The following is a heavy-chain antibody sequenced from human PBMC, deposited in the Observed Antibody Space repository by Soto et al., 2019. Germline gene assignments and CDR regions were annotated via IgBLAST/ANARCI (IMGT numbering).Heavy chain of an antibody. J-gene: IGHJ4*02. CDR2: IVVRSGNT. CDR3: ARGRGPTVTGTGYFDS. D-gene: IGHD1-1*01. CDR1: GFTFTSSA. V-gene: IGHV1-58*02. Sequence: GASVKVSCKASGFTFTSSAMQWVRQARGQRLEWIGWIVVRSGNTNYAQKFQERVTITRDMSTSTAYMELSSLRADDTAVYYCARGRGPTVTGTGYFDSWGQGTQVTVSS.